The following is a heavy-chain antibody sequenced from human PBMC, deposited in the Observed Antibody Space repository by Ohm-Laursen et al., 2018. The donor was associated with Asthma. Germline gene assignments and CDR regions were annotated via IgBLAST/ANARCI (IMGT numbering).Heavy chain of an antibody. V-gene: IGHV3-7*01. D-gene: IGHD5-24*01. CDR2: INPDGRET. CDR1: KFTFSNHW. J-gene: IGHJ4*02. Sequence: SLRLSCSASKFTFSNHWMNWVRQAPGKGLEWVANINPDGRETRHVDSVKGRFTISRDNAKDSLSLQMNSLRVEDTAVYYCARDQGNGYNPLVDYWGQGTLVTVSS. CDR3: ARDQGNGYNPLVDY.